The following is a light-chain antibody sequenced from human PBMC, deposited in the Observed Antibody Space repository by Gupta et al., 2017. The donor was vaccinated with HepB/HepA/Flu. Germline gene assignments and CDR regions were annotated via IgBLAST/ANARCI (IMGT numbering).Light chain of an antibody. CDR1: QSVSSSY. CDR2: GAS. V-gene: IGKV3-20*01. CDR3: QQEGSSPPMCS. Sequence: EIVLTQSPGTLSLSPGERATLSCRASQSVSSSYLAWYQQKPGQAPRLLIYGASSRATGITDRFSGSGAGTDFTLTISRREPEDFAVYYCQQEGSSPPMCSFGQGTKLEIK. J-gene: IGKJ2*04.